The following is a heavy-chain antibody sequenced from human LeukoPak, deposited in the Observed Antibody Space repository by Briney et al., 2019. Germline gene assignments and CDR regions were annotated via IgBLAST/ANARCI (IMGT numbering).Heavy chain of an antibody. CDR3: ARDTTGTTAYYYYYMDV. Sequence: PSETLSLTCAVYGGSFSGYYWSWIRQPPGKGLEWIGEINHSGSTNYNPSLKSRVTISVDRSKNQFSLKLSSVTAADTAVYYCARDTTGTTAYYYYYMDVWGKGTTVTVSS. V-gene: IGHV4-34*01. CDR2: INHSGST. D-gene: IGHD1-1*01. CDR1: GGSFSGYY. J-gene: IGHJ6*03.